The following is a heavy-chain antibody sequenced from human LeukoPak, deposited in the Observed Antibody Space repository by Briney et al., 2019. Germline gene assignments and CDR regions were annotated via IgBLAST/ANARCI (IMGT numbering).Heavy chain of an antibody. J-gene: IGHJ4*02. CDR3: ATSGTRGVINGH. D-gene: IGHD3-10*01. CDR2: IKQDGSET. Sequence: GGSLRLSCAASGFTVSSNYMNWVRQAPGKGLEWVANIKQDGSETYYVDSVKGRFTISRDNAKKSLYLQMNSLRVEDTAVYYCATSGTRGVINGHWGQGTLVTVSS. CDR1: GFTVSSNY. V-gene: IGHV3-7*03.